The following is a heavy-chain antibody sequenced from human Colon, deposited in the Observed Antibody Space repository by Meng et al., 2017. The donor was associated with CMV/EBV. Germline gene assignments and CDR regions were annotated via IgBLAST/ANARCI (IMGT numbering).Heavy chain of an antibody. CDR2: INPNSGGT. J-gene: IGHJ4*02. Sequence: ASVKVSCKASGYTFTCYYMHWVRQAPGQGLEWMGWINPNSGGTNYAQKFQGRVTMTRDTSISTAYMELSRLRSDDTAVYYCARVDTAMVIEGGFDYWGQGTLVTVSS. CDR3: ARVDTAMVIEGGFDY. CDR1: GYTFTCYY. D-gene: IGHD5-18*01. V-gene: IGHV1-2*02.